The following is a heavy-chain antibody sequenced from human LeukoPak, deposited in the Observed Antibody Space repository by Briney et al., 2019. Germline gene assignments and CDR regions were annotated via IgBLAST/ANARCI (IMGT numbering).Heavy chain of an antibody. CDR2: IIPILGIA. CDR3: ARVKRYSGYDYPIDYYYYYMDV. V-gene: IGHV1-69*02. D-gene: IGHD5-12*01. CDR1: GGTFSSYT. J-gene: IGHJ6*03. Sequence: SVKVSCKASGGTFSSYTISWVRQAPGQGLEWMGRIIPILGIANYAQKFQGRVTITADKSTSTAYMELSSLRSEDTAVYYRARVKRYSGYDYPIDYYYYYMDVWGKGTTVTVSS.